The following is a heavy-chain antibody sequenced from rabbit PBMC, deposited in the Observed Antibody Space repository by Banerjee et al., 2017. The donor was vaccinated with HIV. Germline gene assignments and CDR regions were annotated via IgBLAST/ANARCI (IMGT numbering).Heavy chain of an antibody. D-gene: IGHD4-1*01. CDR1: GFDLSSYYH. CDR3: ARDLAGVIGWNFNL. J-gene: IGHJ4*01. CDR2: IYAGSSGST. V-gene: IGHV1S45*01. Sequence: QQQLEESGGGLVKPEGSLTLTCKASGFDLSSYYHMCWVRQAPGKGLEWIACIYAGSSGSTYYASWAKGRITISKTSSTTVTLQMTSLTAADTATYFCARDLAGVIGWNFNLWGPGTLVTVS.